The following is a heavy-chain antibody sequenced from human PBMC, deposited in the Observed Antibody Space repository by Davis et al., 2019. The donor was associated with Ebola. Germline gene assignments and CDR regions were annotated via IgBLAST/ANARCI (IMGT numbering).Heavy chain of an antibody. Sequence: MPSETLSLTCTASGVSLSVYYWNWIRQSPEKGLEWIGYIYSSGTSNYNPSLGSRVTISVDTSKNQFSLKLTSVTAADTGVYYCARGQTVRALEYWGQGTLVAVS. CDR2: IYSSGTS. J-gene: IGHJ4*03. D-gene: IGHD4-17*01. V-gene: IGHV4-59*01. CDR1: GVSLSVYY. CDR3: ARGQTVRALEY.